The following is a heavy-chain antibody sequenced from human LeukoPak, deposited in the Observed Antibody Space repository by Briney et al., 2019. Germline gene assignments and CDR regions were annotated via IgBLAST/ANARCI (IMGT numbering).Heavy chain of an antibody. CDR3: ARGNSSGWAELRGNLFDL. CDR2: ISSSSSTI. J-gene: IGHJ5*02. D-gene: IGHD6-19*01. V-gene: IGHV3-11*01. Sequence: GGSLRLSCAASGFTFSHYYMSWIRQAPGKGLEWVSYISSSSSTIYYADSVKGRFTLSRDNAKNSLYLQINTLRAEHQAGDYCARGNSSGWAELRGNLFDLWGQGTLVTVSS. CDR1: GFTFSHYY.